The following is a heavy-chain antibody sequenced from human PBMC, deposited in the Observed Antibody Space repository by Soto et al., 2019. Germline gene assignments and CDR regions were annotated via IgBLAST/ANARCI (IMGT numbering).Heavy chain of an antibody. CDR1: GFTFSSYA. Sequence: PGGSLRLSCAASGFTFSSYAMHWVRQAPGKGLEWVAVISYDGSNKYYADSVKGRFTISRDNSKNTLYLQMNSLRAEDTAVYYCARGYATHDYWRQGTLVTVSS. D-gene: IGHD5-12*01. CDR3: ARGYATHDY. V-gene: IGHV3-30-3*01. CDR2: ISYDGSNK. J-gene: IGHJ4*02.